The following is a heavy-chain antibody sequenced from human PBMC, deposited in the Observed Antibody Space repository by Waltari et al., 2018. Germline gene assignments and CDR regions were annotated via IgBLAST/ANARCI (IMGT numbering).Heavy chain of an antibody. Sequence: EVQLLESGGGLVQPGGSLGLSCSASGFTFSRYAMSWVLQAPGQGMEWGSAMSGSGGTTYYADSVKGRFTISRDNSKNTLYLQMNSLRAEDTAVYYCSKVEGDYYYGMDVWGQGTTVTVSS. CDR2: MSGSGGTT. J-gene: IGHJ6*02. D-gene: IGHD3-16*01. CDR3: SKVEGDYYYGMDV. V-gene: IGHV3-23*01. CDR1: GFTFSRYA.